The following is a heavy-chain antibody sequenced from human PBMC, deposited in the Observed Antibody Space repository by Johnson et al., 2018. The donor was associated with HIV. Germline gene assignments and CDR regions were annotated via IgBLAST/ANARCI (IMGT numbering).Heavy chain of an antibody. D-gene: IGHD2-15*01. J-gene: IGHJ3*02. Sequence: VQLVESGGGLVQPGGSLTLSCAASGFTFSTYWMHWVRQAPGKGLGWVSRINSDGSSTSYADSVKGRFTISRDNAKNTLYLQMNSLRAEDTAVYYCARGDGSSLDAFDIWGQGTMLTVSS. CDR1: GFTFSTYW. V-gene: IGHV3-74*01. CDR3: ARGDGSSLDAFDI. CDR2: INSDGSST.